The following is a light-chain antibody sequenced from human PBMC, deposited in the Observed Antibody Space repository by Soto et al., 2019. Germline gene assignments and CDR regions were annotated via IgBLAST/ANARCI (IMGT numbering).Light chain of an antibody. V-gene: IGLV2-23*01. CDR2: EGS. Sequence: QSALTQPASVTGSPGQSITISCTGTRSDVGSFNLVSWYQQHPGKAPKLMIYEGSKRPSGVSNRFSGPKSGNTASLTISGLQAGDEADYYCCSYAGSSTYVFGTGTKVTVL. J-gene: IGLJ1*01. CDR1: RSDVGSFNL. CDR3: CSYAGSSTYV.